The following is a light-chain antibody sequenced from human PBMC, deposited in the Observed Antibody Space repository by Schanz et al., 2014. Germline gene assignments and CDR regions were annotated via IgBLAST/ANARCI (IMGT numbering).Light chain of an antibody. CDR3: SSYAGSNNLV. CDR2: EVT. Sequence: QSALTQPASVSGSPGQSITISCTGTSRDVGSYNYVSWYQQHPGEAPKLMMYEVTKRPSGVPDRFSGSKSGNTASLTVSWLQAEDEAVYYCSSYAGSNNLVFGGGTKLTVL. J-gene: IGLJ2*01. V-gene: IGLV2-8*01. CDR1: SRDVGSYNY.